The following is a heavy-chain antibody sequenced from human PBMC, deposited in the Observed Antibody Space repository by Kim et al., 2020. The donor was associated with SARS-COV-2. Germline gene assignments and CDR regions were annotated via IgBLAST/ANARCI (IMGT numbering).Heavy chain of an antibody. V-gene: IGHV3-30*04. Sequence: GGSLRLSCAASGFTFSSYAMHWVRQAPGKGLEWVAVISYDGSNKYYADSVKGRFTISRDNSKNTLYLQMNSLRAEDTAVYYCARDSSSGLNYYDSSGYYSYWGQGTLVTVSS. D-gene: IGHD3-22*01. CDR2: ISYDGSNK. J-gene: IGHJ4*02. CDR3: ARDSSSGLNYYDSSGYYSY. CDR1: GFTFSSYA.